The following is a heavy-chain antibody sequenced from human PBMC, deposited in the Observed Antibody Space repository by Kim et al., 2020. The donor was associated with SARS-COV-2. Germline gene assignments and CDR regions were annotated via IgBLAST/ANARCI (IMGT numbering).Heavy chain of an antibody. CDR2: INPNSGGT. CDR3: ARGRYSGPPGDY. V-gene: IGHV1-2*02. Sequence: ASVKVSCKASGYTFTGYYMHWVRQAPGQGLEWMGLINPNSGGTNYAQKFQGRVTMTRDTSISTAYMELSRLRSDDTAVYYCARGRYSGPPGDYWGQGTLVTVSS. J-gene: IGHJ4*02. D-gene: IGHD5-12*01. CDR1: GYTFTGYY.